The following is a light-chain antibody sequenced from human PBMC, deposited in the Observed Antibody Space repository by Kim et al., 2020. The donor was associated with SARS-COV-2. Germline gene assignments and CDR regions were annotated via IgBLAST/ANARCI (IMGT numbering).Light chain of an antibody. Sequence: PPGASATRSCRASQSVSSYLAWYQQKPGQAPKLLIYDASNRATGIPARFSGSGSGTDFTLTISSLEPEDFAVYYCQQRSNWPPLTFGGGTKVDIK. CDR1: QSVSSY. J-gene: IGKJ4*01. CDR3: QQRSNWPPLT. CDR2: DAS. V-gene: IGKV3-11*01.